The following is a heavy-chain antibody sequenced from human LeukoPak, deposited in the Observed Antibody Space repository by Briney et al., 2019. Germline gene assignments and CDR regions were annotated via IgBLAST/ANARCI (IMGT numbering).Heavy chain of an antibody. J-gene: IGHJ4*02. V-gene: IGHV3-48*03. CDR2: ISSSGSTI. CDR3: AREYDVLTAGLDF. Sequence: GGSLRLSCAASGFTFSSYEMNWVRQAPGKGLEWVSYISSSGSTIYYADSVKGRFTISRDNAKNFLYLQMNSLRAEDTAVYYCAREYDVLTAGLDFWGQGTLVTVSS. CDR1: GFTFSSYE. D-gene: IGHD3/OR15-3a*01.